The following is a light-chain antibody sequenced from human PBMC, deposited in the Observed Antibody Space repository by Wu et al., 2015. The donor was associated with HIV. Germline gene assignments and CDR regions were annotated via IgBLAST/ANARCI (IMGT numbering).Light chain of an antibody. Sequence: EIVLTQSPGTLSLSPGERATLSYRASQSVSSSYLAWYQQKPGQAPRLLIYGASSRAAGIPDRFSGSGSGTDFTLTISRLEPEDFGVYYCQQYGTSPRALTFGGGTKVEIK. CDR3: QQYGTSPRALT. CDR1: QSVSSSY. J-gene: IGKJ4*01. V-gene: IGKV3-20*01. CDR2: GAS.